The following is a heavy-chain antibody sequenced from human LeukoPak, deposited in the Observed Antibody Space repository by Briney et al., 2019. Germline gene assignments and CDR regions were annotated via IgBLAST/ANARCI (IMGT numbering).Heavy chain of an antibody. J-gene: IGHJ4*02. D-gene: IGHD1-26*01. CDR1: GYTFTSCD. Sequence: ASVKVSCKASGYTFTSCDINWVRQATGQGLEWMGWMNPNSGNTGYAQKFQGRVTMTEDTSTDTAYMELSSLRSEDTAVYYCATGSGSYPNYWGQGTLVTVSS. CDR2: MNPNSGNT. CDR3: ATGSGSYPNY. V-gene: IGHV1-8*01.